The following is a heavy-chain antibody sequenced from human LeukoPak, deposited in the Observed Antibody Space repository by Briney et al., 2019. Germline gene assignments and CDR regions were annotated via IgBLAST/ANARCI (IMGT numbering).Heavy chain of an antibody. CDR2: IYSSGFT. Sequence: SETLSLTCTVSGGSISNYYWSWIRQSAGKGLEWIGRIYSSGFTNHNPSLKSRVTMSVDTSKNQFSLKLNSVTAADTAVYYCARDRGVAAAVTFDYWGQGTLVTVSS. CDR3: ARDRGVAAAVTFDY. V-gene: IGHV4-4*07. J-gene: IGHJ4*02. D-gene: IGHD6-13*01. CDR1: GGSISNYY.